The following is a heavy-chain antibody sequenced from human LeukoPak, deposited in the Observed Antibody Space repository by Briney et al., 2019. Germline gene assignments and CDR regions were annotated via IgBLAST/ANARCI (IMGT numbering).Heavy chain of an antibody. D-gene: IGHD1-26*01. J-gene: IGHJ3*02. Sequence: GGSLRLSCAASGFTFSSYSMNWVRQAPGKGLEWVSSISSSSSYIYYADSVKGRFTISRDNAKNSLYLQMSSLRAEDTAVYYCARALVGATPDAFDIWGQGTMVTVSS. CDR2: ISSSSSYI. CDR3: ARALVGATPDAFDI. CDR1: GFTFSSYS. V-gene: IGHV3-21*01.